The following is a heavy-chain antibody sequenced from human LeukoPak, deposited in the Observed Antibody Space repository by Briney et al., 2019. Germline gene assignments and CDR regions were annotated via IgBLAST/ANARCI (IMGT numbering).Heavy chain of an antibody. D-gene: IGHD3-9*01. CDR1: GGSISSGSYY. CDR3: ARVRVIDWGSSYFDY. CDR2: IYTSGST. J-gene: IGHJ4*02. Sequence: SETLSLTCTVSGGSISSGSYYWSWIRQPAGKGLEWIGRIYTSGSTNYNPSLKSRVTISVDTSKNQFSLKLSSVTAADTAVYFCARVRVIDWGSSYFDYWGQGNLVTVSS. V-gene: IGHV4-61*02.